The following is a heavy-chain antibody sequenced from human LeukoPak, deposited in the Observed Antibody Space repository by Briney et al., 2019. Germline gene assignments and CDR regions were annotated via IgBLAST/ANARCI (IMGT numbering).Heavy chain of an antibody. D-gene: IGHD4-17*01. J-gene: IGHJ4*02. V-gene: IGHV3-53*01. CDR3: AKDLYGDYDFDC. CDR1: GFTVSSNY. CDR2: IYSGGST. Sequence: PGGSLRLSCAASGFTVSSNYMSWVRQAPGKGLEWVSVIYSGGSTYYADSVKVRFTISRDNSKNTLYLQLNSLRAQDTAVYYCAKDLYGDYDFDCWGQGTLVTVSS.